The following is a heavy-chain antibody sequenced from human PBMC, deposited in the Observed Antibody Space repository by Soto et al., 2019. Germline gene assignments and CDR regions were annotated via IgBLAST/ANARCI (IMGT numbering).Heavy chain of an antibody. CDR3: ARDRVEPGEYYDFWSGYYGMDV. Sequence: ASVKVSCKASGYTFTGYYMHWVRQAPGQGLEWMGWINPNSGGTNYAQKFQGRVTMTRDTSISTAYMELSRLRSDDTAVYYCARDRVEPGEYYDFWSGYYGMDVWGQGTTVTVSS. CDR2: INPNSGGT. J-gene: IGHJ6*02. CDR1: GYTFTGYY. D-gene: IGHD3-3*01. V-gene: IGHV1-2*02.